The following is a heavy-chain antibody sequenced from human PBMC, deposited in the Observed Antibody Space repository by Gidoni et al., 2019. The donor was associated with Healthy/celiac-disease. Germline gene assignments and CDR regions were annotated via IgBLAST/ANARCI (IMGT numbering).Heavy chain of an antibody. J-gene: IGHJ4*02. CDR2: IYTSGST. Sequence: QVHLQESGPGLVKPSQTLSLTCTVSGASISSGSYYWSWIRQPAGKGLEWIGRIYTSGSTNYNPSLKSRVTISVDTSKNQFSLKLSSVTAADTAVYYCARGNRAAAGFDYWGQGTLVTVSS. D-gene: IGHD6-13*01. CDR3: ARGNRAAAGFDY. V-gene: IGHV4-61*02. CDR1: GASISSGSYY.